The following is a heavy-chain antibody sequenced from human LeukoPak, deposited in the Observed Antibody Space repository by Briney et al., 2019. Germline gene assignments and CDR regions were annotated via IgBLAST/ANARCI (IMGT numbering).Heavy chain of an antibody. J-gene: IGHJ4*02. Sequence: SETLSLTCTLSGGSLSTYYWSWIRQPPGKGLEWIGYIYYSGSTNYNPSLKSRATISVDTSKNQFSLKLSSVTAADTAVYYCARSRVPAAPGYFDYWGQGTLVTVSS. V-gene: IGHV4-59*01. CDR2: IYYSGST. CDR3: ARSRVPAAPGYFDY. CDR1: GGSLSTYY. D-gene: IGHD2-2*01.